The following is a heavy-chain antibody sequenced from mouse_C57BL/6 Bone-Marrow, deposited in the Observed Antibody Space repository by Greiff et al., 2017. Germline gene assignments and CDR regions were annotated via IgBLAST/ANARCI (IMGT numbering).Heavy chain of an antibody. V-gene: IGHV1-42*01. CDR3: ARWGDY. Sequence: VQLQQSGPELVKPGASVKISCKASGYSFTGYYMNWVKQSPEKSLEWIGEINPSTGGTTYNQKFKAKATLTVDKSSSTAYMQLKSLTSEDSAVYYCARWGDYWGRGTTRTVSS. CDR2: INPSTGGT. CDR1: GYSFTGYY. J-gene: IGHJ2*01.